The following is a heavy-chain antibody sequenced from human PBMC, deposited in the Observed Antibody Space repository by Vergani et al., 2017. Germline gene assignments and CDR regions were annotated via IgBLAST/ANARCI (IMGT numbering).Heavy chain of an antibody. V-gene: IGHV2-5*01. D-gene: IGHD1-26*01. Sequence: QITLRESGPTLVKPTQTLTLTCTFSGFSLTTGGEGVGWIRQPPGRALEWLAFVYWNDDERYSPSLKSRVTITKDTSKNEVILTMATMDPVDTATYYCALLIPRRGSTHVGWFDPWGQGTLVTVSS. CDR1: GFSLTTGGEG. J-gene: IGHJ5*02. CDR3: ALLIPRRGSTHVGWFDP. CDR2: VYWNDDE.